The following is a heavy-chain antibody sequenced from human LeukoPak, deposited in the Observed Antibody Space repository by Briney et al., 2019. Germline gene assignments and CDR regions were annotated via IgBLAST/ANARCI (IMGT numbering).Heavy chain of an antibody. J-gene: IGHJ1*01. Sequence: ASVKVSCKASGGTFSSYAISWVRQAPGQGLEWMGGIIPNFGTANYAQKFQGRVTITTDESTSTAYMELSSLRSEDTAVYYCARDRVVVPAAIEGFQHWGQGTLVTVSS. D-gene: IGHD2-2*01. V-gene: IGHV1-69*05. CDR3: ARDRVVVPAAIEGFQH. CDR2: IIPNFGTA. CDR1: GGTFSSYA.